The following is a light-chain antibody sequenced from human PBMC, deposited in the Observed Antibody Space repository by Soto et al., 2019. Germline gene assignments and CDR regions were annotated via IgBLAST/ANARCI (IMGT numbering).Light chain of an antibody. J-gene: IGLJ1*01. CDR3: SSYTSSSISYV. CDR1: SSDVGGYNY. CDR2: DVS. Sequence: QSALTQPASVSGSPGQSITISCTGTSSDVGGYNYVSWYQQHPGKAPKLMIYDVSNRPSGVSNRFSGSKSGNTASLTISGLQAEDGADYYCSSYTSSSISYVFGTGTKLTVL. V-gene: IGLV2-14*01.